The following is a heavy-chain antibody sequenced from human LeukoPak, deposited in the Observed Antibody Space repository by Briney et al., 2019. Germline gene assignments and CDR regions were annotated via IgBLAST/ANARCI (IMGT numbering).Heavy chain of an antibody. V-gene: IGHV4-38-2*02. CDR1: GYFISSGYY. J-gene: IGHJ4*02. CDR2: IHHSGST. CDR3: ARTSSSGLVGGYYFDY. D-gene: IGHD6-19*01. Sequence: PSETLSLTCTVSGYFISSGYYWGWIRQPPGKGLQWIGSIHHSGSTYYNPSLKSRVTISVDTSKNQFSLKLSSVTAADTAVYYCARTSSSGLVGGYYFDYWGQGTLVTVSS.